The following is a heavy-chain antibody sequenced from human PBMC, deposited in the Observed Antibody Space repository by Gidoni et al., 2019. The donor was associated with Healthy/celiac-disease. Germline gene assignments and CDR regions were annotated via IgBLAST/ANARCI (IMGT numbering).Heavy chain of an antibody. CDR2: IYYSEST. D-gene: IGHD1-26*01. V-gene: IGHV4-30-4*01. Sequence: QVQLQESCPGLVKPSQTLSLTCTVSGGSLSSGDYYWSWIRQPPGKGLEWIGYIYYSESTYDNPSLKSRVTISVDTSKNQFSLKLSSVTAADTAVYYCAREPIVGATGGFDYWGQGTLVTVSS. J-gene: IGHJ4*02. CDR3: AREPIVGATGGFDY. CDR1: GGSLSSGDYY.